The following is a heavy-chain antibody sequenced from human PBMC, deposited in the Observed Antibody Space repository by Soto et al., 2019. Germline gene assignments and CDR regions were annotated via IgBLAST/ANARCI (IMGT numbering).Heavy chain of an antibody. Sequence: PGGSLRLSCAASGFTFSSSAMSWVRQAPGKGLEWVSAIGSSGATTYYADPVKGRFTISRDNSKNTLYLQMNSLRVEDTAVYYCAKNPTVDWGQGTMVTVSS. CDR3: AKNPTVD. CDR2: IGSSGATT. J-gene: IGHJ3*01. CDR1: GFTFSSSA. V-gene: IGHV3-23*01.